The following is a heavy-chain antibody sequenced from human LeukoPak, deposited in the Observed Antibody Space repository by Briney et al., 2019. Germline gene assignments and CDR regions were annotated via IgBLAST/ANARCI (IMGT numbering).Heavy chain of an antibody. CDR1: GFTFSSYS. V-gene: IGHV3-23*01. CDR2: ISGSGGST. J-gene: IGHJ4*02. D-gene: IGHD3-22*01. Sequence: PGGSLRLSCAASGFTFSSYSMSWVRQAPGKGLEWVSAISGSGGSTYYADSVTGRFSISRDNSKNTVFLQMSSLRAEDTAVYYCAKGYYYAGSGYFFGDYWGQGTLVTVSS. CDR3: AKGYYYAGSGYFFGDY.